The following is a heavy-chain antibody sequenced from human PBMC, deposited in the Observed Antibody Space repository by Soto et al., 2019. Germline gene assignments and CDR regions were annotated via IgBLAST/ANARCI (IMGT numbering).Heavy chain of an antibody. Sequence: QVQMVQSGAEVKKPGTSVKVSCKAAAGTFSSYSITWVRQAPGQGVEWMGGIIPMFGTANYAQKFQGRVTITADQSTRTAYMELTSLRSEDTAVYYCARGVVEVRAVGYYYYAMDAWGQGTTVTVSS. CDR1: AGTFSSYS. V-gene: IGHV1-69*19. D-gene: IGHD2-21*01. J-gene: IGHJ6*02. CDR2: IIPMFGTA. CDR3: ARGVVEVRAVGYYYYAMDA.